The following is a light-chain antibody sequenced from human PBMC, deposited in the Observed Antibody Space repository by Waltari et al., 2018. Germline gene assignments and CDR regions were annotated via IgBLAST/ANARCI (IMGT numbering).Light chain of an antibody. J-gene: IGLJ1*01. V-gene: IGLV2-14*01. CDR1: SSDVGGYDF. Sequence: QSTLTQPASVSGSPGQSITISCTGTSSDVGGYDFVSWYQQHPGKAPKLMLYKVNYRPSGVSPRFSGSKSGNTASLTISGLQAEDEADYFCSSYAGSNIVYVFGSGTSVTVL. CDR2: KVN. CDR3: SSYAGSNIVYV.